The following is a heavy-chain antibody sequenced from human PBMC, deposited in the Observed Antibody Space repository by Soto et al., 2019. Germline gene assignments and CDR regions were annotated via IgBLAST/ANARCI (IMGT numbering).Heavy chain of an antibody. J-gene: IGHJ4*02. Sequence: QPGGSLRLSCETSGFSFSVYGMHWVRQAPGKGLEWVAVIWYDASKQFYAASVEGRFTISRDNSKAILYLQMNSLGAEDTAVYYCAAWAEGATEVHWGQGT. V-gene: IGHV3-33*01. CDR1: GFSFSVYG. CDR3: AAWAEGATEVH. D-gene: IGHD2-15*01. CDR2: IWYDASKQ.